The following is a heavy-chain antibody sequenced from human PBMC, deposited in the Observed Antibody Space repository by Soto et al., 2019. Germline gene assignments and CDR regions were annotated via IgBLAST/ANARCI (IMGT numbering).Heavy chain of an antibody. Sequence: QVQLVQSGAEVKKPGASVKVSCKASGYTFTSYGISWVRQAPGQGLEWMGWISAYNGNTNYAQKLQGRVTMTTDTSTSTAYMELRSLRSDDTAVYYCAGGPITMVRGVIISDAFDIWGQGTMVTVSS. CDR1: GYTFTSYG. V-gene: IGHV1-18*01. CDR2: ISAYNGNT. CDR3: AGGPITMVRGVIISDAFDI. D-gene: IGHD3-10*01. J-gene: IGHJ3*02.